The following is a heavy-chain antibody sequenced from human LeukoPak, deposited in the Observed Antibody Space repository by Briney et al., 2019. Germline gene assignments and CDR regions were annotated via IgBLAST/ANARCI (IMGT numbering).Heavy chain of an antibody. CDR2: ISGSGGST. Sequence: GGSLRLSCAASGFTFSSYAMSWVRQAPGKGLEWVSAISGSGGSTYYADSVKGRFTISRDNSKNTLYLQMNSLRAEDTAVYYCAKDPAAATDAEYFQHWGQGTLVTVSS. D-gene: IGHD6-13*01. V-gene: IGHV3-23*01. CDR1: GFTFSSYA. CDR3: AKDPAAATDAEYFQH. J-gene: IGHJ1*01.